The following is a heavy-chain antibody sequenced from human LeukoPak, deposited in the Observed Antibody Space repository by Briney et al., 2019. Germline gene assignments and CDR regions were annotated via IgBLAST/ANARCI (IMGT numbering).Heavy chain of an antibody. D-gene: IGHD3-10*01. CDR2: ISSSGSTI. V-gene: IGHV3-48*03. J-gene: IGHJ1*01. CDR1: GFTLSRHE. CDR3: ARVVGWH. Sequence: GVSLRLSCGPSGFTLSRHEVHWVRHAPGKGLEWASYISSSGSTIYYADSVKGRFTISRDNTKHSLYLQMNSLRAEDTAFYYCARVVGWHWGKGTLVTVSS.